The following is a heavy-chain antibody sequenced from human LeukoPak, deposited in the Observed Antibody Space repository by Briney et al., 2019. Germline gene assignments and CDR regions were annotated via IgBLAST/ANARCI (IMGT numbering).Heavy chain of an antibody. CDR3: ARGISSSG. J-gene: IGHJ4*01. CDR1: GGSFSGYY. CDR2: INHSGST. D-gene: IGHD6-25*01. V-gene: IGHV4-34*01. Sequence: PSETLSLTCAVYGGSFSGYYWSWIRQPPGKGLEWIGEINHSGSTNYNPSLKSRVTISVDTSKNQFSLKLSSVTAADTAVYYCARGISSSGWGQRTLVTVSS.